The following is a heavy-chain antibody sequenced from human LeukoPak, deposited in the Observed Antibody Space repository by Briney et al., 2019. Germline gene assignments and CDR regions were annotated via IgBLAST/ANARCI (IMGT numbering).Heavy chain of an antibody. V-gene: IGHV4-61*01. CDR1: GYSISSGYY. D-gene: IGHD3-10*01. CDR3: ARRGYYGSGSYYNSYYYYYYMDV. J-gene: IGHJ6*03. CDR2: IYYSGST. Sequence: SETLSLTCAVSGYSISSGYYWGWIRQPPGKGLEWIGYIYYSGSTNYNPSLKSRVTISVDTSKNQFSLKLSSVTAADTAVYYCARRGYYGSGSYYNSYYYYYYMDVWGKGTTVTVSS.